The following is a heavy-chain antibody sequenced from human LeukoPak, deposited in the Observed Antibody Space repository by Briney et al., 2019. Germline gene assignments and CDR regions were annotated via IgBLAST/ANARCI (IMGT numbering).Heavy chain of an antibody. CDR1: GGTFTNYA. Sequence: ASVKVSCKASGGTFTNYAINWMRQAPGQGLEWMGWISAYNGNTNYAQKLQGRVTMTTDTSTSTAYMELRSLRSEDTAVYYCARGSPSPSGGDSPWGQGTLVTVSS. CDR3: ARGSPSPSGGDSP. CDR2: ISAYNGNT. J-gene: IGHJ5*02. V-gene: IGHV1-18*01. D-gene: IGHD2-21*02.